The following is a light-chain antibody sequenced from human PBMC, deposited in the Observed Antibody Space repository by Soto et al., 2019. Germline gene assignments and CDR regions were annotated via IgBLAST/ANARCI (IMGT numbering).Light chain of an antibody. CDR1: SSDVGGYNY. Sequence: QSALTQPPSASGSPGQSVTISCTGTSSDVGGYNYVSWYQQHPGKAPKLMIYEVSKRPSGVPDLLSGSKSGNTASLTVSGLQAEDEADYYCSSYAGSTPYVFGTGTKDTVL. V-gene: IGLV2-8*01. J-gene: IGLJ1*01. CDR2: EVS. CDR3: SSYAGSTPYV.